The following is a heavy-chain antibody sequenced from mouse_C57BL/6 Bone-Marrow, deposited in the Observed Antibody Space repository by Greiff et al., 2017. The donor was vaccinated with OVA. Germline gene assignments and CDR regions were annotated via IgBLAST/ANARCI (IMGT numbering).Heavy chain of an antibody. CDR3: ARLRDYPYAMDY. CDR2: IHPNSGST. J-gene: IGHJ4*01. V-gene: IGHV1-64*01. D-gene: IGHD2-4*01. CDR1: GYTFTSYW. Sequence: VQLVESGAELVKPGASVKLSCKASGYTFTSYWMHWVKQRPGQGLEWIGMIHPNSGSTNYNEKFKSKATLTVDKSSSTAYMQLSSLTSEDSAVYYCARLRDYPYAMDYWGQGTSVTVSS.